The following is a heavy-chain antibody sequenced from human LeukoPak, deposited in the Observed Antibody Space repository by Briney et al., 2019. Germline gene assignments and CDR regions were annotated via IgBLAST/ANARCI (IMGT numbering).Heavy chain of an antibody. Sequence: GGSLRLSCAASGFTFSSYSMNWVRQAPGKGLEWVAVISYDGSNKYYADSVKGRFTISRDNSKNTLYLQMNSLRAEDTAVYYCSTAAFDIWGQGTMVTVSS. J-gene: IGHJ3*02. D-gene: IGHD2-2*01. V-gene: IGHV3-30*03. CDR1: GFTFSSYS. CDR3: STAAFDI. CDR2: ISYDGSNK.